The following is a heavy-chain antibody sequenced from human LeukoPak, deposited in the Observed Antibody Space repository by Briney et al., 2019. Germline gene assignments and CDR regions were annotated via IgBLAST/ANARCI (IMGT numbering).Heavy chain of an antibody. CDR1: GGSISSISYY. V-gene: IGHV4-39*01. CDR2: IYFSGST. CDR3: ARQGMTTVTFNWFDP. D-gene: IGHD4-17*01. Sequence: PSETLYLTCTVSGGSISSISYYWGWIRQPPGKGLEWIGSIYFSGSTYYNPSLKSRVTISVDTSKNQFSLKLSSVTAADTAVYYCARQGMTTVTFNWFDPWGQGTLVTVSS. J-gene: IGHJ5*02.